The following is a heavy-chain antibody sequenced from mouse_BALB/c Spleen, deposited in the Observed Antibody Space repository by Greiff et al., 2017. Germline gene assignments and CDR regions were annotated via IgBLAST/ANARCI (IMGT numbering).Heavy chain of an antibody. J-gene: IGHJ1*01. CDR3: ARWHYGSSHWYFDV. CDR2: IDPANGNT. D-gene: IGHD1-1*01. Sequence: VQLQQSGAELVKPGASVKLSCTASGFNIKDTYMHWVKQRPEQGLEWIGRIDPANGNTKYDPKFQGQATITADTSSNTAYLQLSSLTSEDTAVYYCARWHYGSSHWYFDVWGAGTTVTVSS. V-gene: IGHV14-3*02. CDR1: GFNIKDTY.